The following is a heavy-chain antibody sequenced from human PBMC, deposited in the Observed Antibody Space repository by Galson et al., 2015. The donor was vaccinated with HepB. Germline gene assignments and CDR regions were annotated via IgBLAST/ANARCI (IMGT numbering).Heavy chain of an antibody. V-gene: IGHV3-7*03. J-gene: IGHJ4*02. Sequence: SLRLSCAASGFTFSSYWMSWVRQAPGKGLEWVANIKQDGSEKYYVDSVKGRFTISRDNAKNSLYLQMNSLRAEDTAVYYCAREDSSGWYGIDYWGQGTLVTVSS. CDR3: AREDSSGWYGIDY. D-gene: IGHD6-19*01. CDR2: IKQDGSEK. CDR1: GFTFSSYW.